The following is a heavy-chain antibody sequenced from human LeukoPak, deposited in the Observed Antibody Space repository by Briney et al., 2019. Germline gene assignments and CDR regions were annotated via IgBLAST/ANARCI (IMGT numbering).Heavy chain of an antibody. V-gene: IGHV3-48*02. CDR3: ARDHNWGFDY. CDR2: ISSGGGAI. D-gene: IGHD7-27*01. CDR1: GFTFSSYS. Sequence: PGGSLRLSCAASGFTFSSYSMNWVRQAPGKGLEWVSYISSGGGAIYYADSVRGRFTISRDNAKNSLYLQMNSLRDEDTALYYCARDHNWGFDYWGQGTLVTVSS. J-gene: IGHJ4*02.